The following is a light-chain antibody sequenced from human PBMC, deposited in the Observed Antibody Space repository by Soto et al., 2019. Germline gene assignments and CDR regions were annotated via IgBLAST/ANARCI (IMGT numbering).Light chain of an antibody. CDR2: KAS. CDR3: QHYTSYSEA. V-gene: IGKV1-5*03. Sequence: DIQMTQSPSTLSGYVGDRVTITCRASQTISSWLAWYQQKPGKAPKLLIYKASTLKSGVPSRFSGSGSGTEFTLTISSLQPDDFATYYCQHYTSYSEAFGQGTKVDI. CDR1: QTISSW. J-gene: IGKJ1*01.